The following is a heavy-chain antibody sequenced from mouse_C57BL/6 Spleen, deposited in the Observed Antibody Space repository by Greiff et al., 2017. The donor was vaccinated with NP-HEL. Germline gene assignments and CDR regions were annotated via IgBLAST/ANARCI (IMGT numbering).Heavy chain of an antibody. CDR3: ATAYDGYYEDYAMDY. Sequence: EVHLVESGGGLVKPGGSLKLSCAASGFTFSDYGMHWVRQAPEKGLEWVAYISSGSSTIYYADTVKGRFTISRDNAKNTLFLQMTSLRSEDTAMYYCATAYDGYYEDYAMDYWGQGTSVTVSS. D-gene: IGHD2-3*01. CDR2: ISSGSSTI. J-gene: IGHJ4*01. CDR1: GFTFSDYG. V-gene: IGHV5-17*01.